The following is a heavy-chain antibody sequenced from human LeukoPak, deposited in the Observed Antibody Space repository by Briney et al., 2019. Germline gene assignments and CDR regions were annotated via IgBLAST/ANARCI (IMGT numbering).Heavy chain of an antibody. CDR3: ASIPFVSMVTTSYYFDY. J-gene: IGHJ4*02. CDR2: INHSGST. Sequence: PSETLSLTCAVYGGSFSGYYWSWIRQPPGKGLEWIGEINHSGSTNYNPSLKSRVTISVDTSKNQFSLKLSSVTAADTAVYYCASIPFVSMVTTSYYFDYWGQGTLVTVSS. CDR1: GGSFSGYY. V-gene: IGHV4-34*01. D-gene: IGHD4-17*01.